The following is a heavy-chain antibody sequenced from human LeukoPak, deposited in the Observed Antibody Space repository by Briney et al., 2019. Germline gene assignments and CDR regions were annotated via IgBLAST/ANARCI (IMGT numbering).Heavy chain of an antibody. J-gene: IGHJ3*02. D-gene: IGHD2-2*01. CDR2: ISSSGSPI. V-gene: IGHV3-21*05. CDR1: GFTFNTYS. CDR3: ASCFCPISSTSCYDLDAFDI. Sequence: GGFLRLSCAGSGFTFNTYSMHWVRQAPGKGLEWVSYISSSGSPIYYADSVKGRFTISRDNAKNSLYLQMNSLRAEDTAVYYCASCFCPISSTSCYDLDAFDIWGQGTMVTVSS.